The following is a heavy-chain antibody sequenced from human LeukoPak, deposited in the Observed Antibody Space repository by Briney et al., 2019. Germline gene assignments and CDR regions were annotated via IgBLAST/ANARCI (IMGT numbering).Heavy chain of an antibody. V-gene: IGHV1-46*01. D-gene: IGHD2-15*01. CDR2: INPSGGST. CDR3: ARAADIVVVVAATPGFDP. J-gene: IGHJ5*02. Sequence: GASVKVSCKASGYTFTSYYMHWVRQAPGQGLEWMGIINPSGGSTNYAQEFQGRVTMTRDTSISTAYMELSRLRSDDTAVYYCARAADIVVVVAATPGFDPWGQGTLVTVSS. CDR1: GYTFTSYY.